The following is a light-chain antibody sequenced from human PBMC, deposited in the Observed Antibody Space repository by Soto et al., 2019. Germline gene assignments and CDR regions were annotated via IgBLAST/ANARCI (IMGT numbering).Light chain of an antibody. CDR2: KAS. V-gene: IGKV1-5*03. CDR3: QQSYSTPG. J-gene: IGKJ4*01. Sequence: DIQMTQSPSTLSAFLGDRVTITCRASQSVSSWLAWYQQKPGRAPNLLIYKASNLESGVPSRFSGSGSGTEFTLTISSLQPEDFATYYCQQSYSTPGFGGGTKVDIK. CDR1: QSVSSW.